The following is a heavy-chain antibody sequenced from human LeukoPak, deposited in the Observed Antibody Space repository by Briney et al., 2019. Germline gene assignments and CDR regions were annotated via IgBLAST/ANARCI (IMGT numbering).Heavy chain of an antibody. Sequence: PGGSLRLSCAASGFTFSSYSMNWVRQAPGKGLEWVSFISTSSSYIYYVDSVKGRFTISRDNAKNSLYMQMNSLRVEDTAVYYCTRDGGEWELDYWGQGTLVTVSS. CDR3: TRDGGEWELDY. D-gene: IGHD1-26*01. CDR2: ISTSSSYI. V-gene: IGHV3-21*01. J-gene: IGHJ4*02. CDR1: GFTFSSYS.